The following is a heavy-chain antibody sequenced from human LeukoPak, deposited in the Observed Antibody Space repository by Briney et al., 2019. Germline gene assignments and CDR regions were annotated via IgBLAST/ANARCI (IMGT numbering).Heavy chain of an antibody. D-gene: IGHD3-3*01. Sequence: KSSETLSLTCAVYGGSFSGYYWSWIRQPPGKGLEWIGEINHSGSTNYNPSLKSRVTISVDTSKNQFSLKLSSVTAADTAVYYCARCLPAQMYYVFWSGYAFDYWGQGTLVTVSS. CDR2: INHSGST. CDR1: GGSFSGYY. V-gene: IGHV4-34*01. CDR3: ARCLPAQMYYVFWSGYAFDY. J-gene: IGHJ4*02.